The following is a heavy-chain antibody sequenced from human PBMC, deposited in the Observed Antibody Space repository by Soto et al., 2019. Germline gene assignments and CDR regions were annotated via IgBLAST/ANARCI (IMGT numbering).Heavy chain of an antibody. CDR1: GYTFTSYA. D-gene: IGHD2-21*02. CDR3: ARSIVVVTALDY. Sequence: QVQLVQSGAEEKKPGASVKVSCKASGYTFTSYAMHWVRQAPGQRLEWMGWINAGNGNRKYSQKFQGRVTITRDTSASTAYMNLSSLRSEDTAVYYCARSIVVVTALDYWGQGTLVTVSS. J-gene: IGHJ4*02. V-gene: IGHV1-3*05. CDR2: INAGNGNR.